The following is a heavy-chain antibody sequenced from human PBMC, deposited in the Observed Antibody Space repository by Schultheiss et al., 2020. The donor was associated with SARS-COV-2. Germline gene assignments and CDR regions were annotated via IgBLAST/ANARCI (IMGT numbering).Heavy chain of an antibody. CDR2: VYHSGST. Sequence: SETLSLTCAVSGGSISSSNWWSWVRQPPGKGLEWIGEVYHSGSTNYNPSLKSRLTISVDTSKNQFSLKLSSVTAADTAVYYCARSNRAAAVNWFDPWGQGTLVTVSS. V-gene: IGHV4-4*02. CDR1: GGSISSSNW. D-gene: IGHD6-13*01. CDR3: ARSNRAAAVNWFDP. J-gene: IGHJ5*02.